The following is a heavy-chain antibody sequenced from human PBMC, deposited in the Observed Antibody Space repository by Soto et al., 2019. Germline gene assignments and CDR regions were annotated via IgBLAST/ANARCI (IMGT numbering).Heavy chain of an antibody. J-gene: IGHJ6*01. Sequence: QVQLQQWGAGLLKPSETLSLTCAVYGGSFSGYYWSWIRQPPGKGLEWIGEINHSGSTNYNPSLKSRVTISVDTSKNQFSLKLSSVTAADTAVYYCARFHLIVVVPAARRYSNYPSQGPSYGMDVW. V-gene: IGHV4-34*01. CDR1: GGSFSGYY. D-gene: IGHD2-2*01. CDR3: ARFHLIVVVPAARRYSNYPSQGPSYGMDV. CDR2: INHSGST.